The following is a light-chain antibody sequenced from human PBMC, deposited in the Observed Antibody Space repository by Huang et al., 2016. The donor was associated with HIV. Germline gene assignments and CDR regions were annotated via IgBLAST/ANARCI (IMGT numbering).Light chain of an antibody. V-gene: IGKV3D-15*01. CDR3: QQYDKWPRS. CDR1: QNVYTN. Sequence: EIVMTQSPATLSVSPGERVTLSCRASQNVYTNLAWYQHKPGQTPSLLIFGAATGNTGVPSRFSGRGSGTDFTLTIDGLRPEDSAVYYCQQYDKWPRSFGQGTKLEI. J-gene: IGKJ2*03. CDR2: GAA.